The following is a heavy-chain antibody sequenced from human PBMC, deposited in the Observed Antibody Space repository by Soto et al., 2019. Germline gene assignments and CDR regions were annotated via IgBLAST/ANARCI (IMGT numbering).Heavy chain of an antibody. D-gene: IGHD3-22*01. CDR1: GYTFTSYG. CDR2: ISAYNGNT. V-gene: IGHV1-18*01. J-gene: IGHJ3*02. Sequence: ASVKVSCKASGYTFTSYGISWVRQAPGQGLEWMGWISAYNGNTNYAQKLQGRVTMTTDTSTSTAYMELRSLRSDDTAVYYCARVGVEKFYYYDSSGYYSAFDIWGQGTMVTVSS. CDR3: ARVGVEKFYYYDSSGYYSAFDI.